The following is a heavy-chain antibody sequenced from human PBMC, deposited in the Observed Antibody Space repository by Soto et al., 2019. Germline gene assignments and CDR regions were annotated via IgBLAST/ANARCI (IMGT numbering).Heavy chain of an antibody. J-gene: IGHJ4*02. Sequence: QVQLVQSGAEVKKPGSSVKVSCQASGGSFSGQAVSWVRQAPGQGLEWLGGIIPIFRTTNYARKFQGRLTITADESTGTASIELTSLRSEDTSIYYCASVPIWGQGTLVTVSS. V-gene: IGHV1-69*01. CDR2: IIPIFRTT. CDR3: ASVPI. CDR1: GGSFSGQA.